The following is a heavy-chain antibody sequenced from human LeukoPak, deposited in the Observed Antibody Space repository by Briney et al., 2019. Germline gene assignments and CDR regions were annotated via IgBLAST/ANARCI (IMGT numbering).Heavy chain of an antibody. CDR1: GGSFSANY. Sequence: SETLSLTCGVYGGSFSANYWSWFRQPPGKGLEWIGEINHSGITYYNPSLKGRVTISVDTSKDQFSLKLSSVTAADTAVYYCARQTWPTYYYGMDVWGQGTTVTVSS. V-gene: IGHV4-34*01. D-gene: IGHD5-12*01. CDR3: ARQTWPTYYYGMDV. CDR2: INHSGIT. J-gene: IGHJ6*02.